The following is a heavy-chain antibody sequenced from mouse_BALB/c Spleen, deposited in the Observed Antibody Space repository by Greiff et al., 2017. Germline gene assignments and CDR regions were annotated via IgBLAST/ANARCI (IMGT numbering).Heavy chain of an antibody. V-gene: IGHV5-15*02. CDR2: LSNLAYSI. D-gene: IGHD1-1*01. Sequence: EVQRVESGGGLVQPGGSRKLSCAASGFTFSDYGMAWVRQAPGKGPEWVAFLSNLAYSIYYADTVTGRFTISRENAKNTLYLEMSSLRSEDTAMYYCAREYYGSSHFDYWGQGTTLTVSS. J-gene: IGHJ2*01. CDR1: GFTFSDYG. CDR3: AREYYGSSHFDY.